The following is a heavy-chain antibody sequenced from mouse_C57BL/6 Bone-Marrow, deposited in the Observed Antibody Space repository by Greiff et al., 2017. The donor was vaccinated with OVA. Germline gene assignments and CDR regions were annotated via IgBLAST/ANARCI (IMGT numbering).Heavy chain of an antibody. CDR3: ARAPFPYSNDGHY. Sequence: VQLQQPGAELVKPGASVKLSCKASGYTFTSYWMHWVKQRPGQGLEWIGMIHPNSGSTNYNEKFKSKATLTVDKSSSTAYMQLSSLTSEDSAVYYCARAPFPYSNDGHYWGQGTTLTVSS. J-gene: IGHJ2*01. CDR2: IHPNSGST. V-gene: IGHV1-64*01. CDR1: GYTFTSYW. D-gene: IGHD2-5*01.